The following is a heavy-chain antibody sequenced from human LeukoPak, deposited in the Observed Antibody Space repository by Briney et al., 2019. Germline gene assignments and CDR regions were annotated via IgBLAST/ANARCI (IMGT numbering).Heavy chain of an antibody. D-gene: IGHD3-3*01. V-gene: IGHV1-69*01. CDR1: GGTFSSYA. CDR3: ARGNPRSLLPYYFDY. Sequence: GSSVKASCKASGGTFSSYAISWVRQAPGQGLEWMGGIIPIFATANYAQKFQGRVTITADESTSTAFMELSSLRSEDTAVYYCARGNPRSLLPYYFDYWGQGTLVTVSS. CDR2: IIPIFATA. J-gene: IGHJ4*02.